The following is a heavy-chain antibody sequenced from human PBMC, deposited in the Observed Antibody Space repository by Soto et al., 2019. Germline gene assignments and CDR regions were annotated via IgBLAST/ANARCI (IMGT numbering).Heavy chain of an antibody. V-gene: IGHV1-18*01. CDR3: ARINPVPLRSNYMDV. J-gene: IGHJ6*03. CDR1: GYTFTSYG. CDR2: ISAYNGNT. Sequence: VKVSCKASGYTFTSYGISWVRQAPGQGLERMGWISAYNGNTNYAQKLQGRVTMTTDTSTSTAYMELRSLRSDDTAVYYCARINPVPLRSNYMDVWGKGNTVTVS. D-gene: IGHD3-16*01.